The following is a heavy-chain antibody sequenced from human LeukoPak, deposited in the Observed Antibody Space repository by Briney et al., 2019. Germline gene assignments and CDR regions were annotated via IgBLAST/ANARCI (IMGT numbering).Heavy chain of an antibody. CDR1: GFTLSSYG. Sequence: GRSLRLSCAASGFTLSSYGMHWVRQAPGKGLEWVAVIWYDGSNKYYADSVKGRFTISRDNSKNTLYLQMNSLRAEDTAGYYCARAEGSYYDFWSGYHPGYFDYWGQGTLVTVSS. J-gene: IGHJ4*02. V-gene: IGHV3-33*01. CDR2: IWYDGSNK. CDR3: ARAEGSYYDFWSGYHPGYFDY. D-gene: IGHD3-3*01.